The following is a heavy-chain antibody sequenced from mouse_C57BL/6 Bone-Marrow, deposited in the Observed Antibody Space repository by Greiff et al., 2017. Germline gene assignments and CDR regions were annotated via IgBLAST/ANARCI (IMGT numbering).Heavy chain of an antibody. Sequence: VQLKESGPELVKPGASVKMSCKASGYTFTDYNMHWVKQSHGKSLEWIGYINPNNGGTSYNQKFKGKAALTVNKSSSTAYMELRSLTSEDSAVYYCALITTVVADLDYWGQGTTLTVSS. V-gene: IGHV1-22*01. CDR2: INPNNGGT. CDR1: GYTFTDYN. CDR3: ALITTVVADLDY. D-gene: IGHD1-1*01. J-gene: IGHJ2*01.